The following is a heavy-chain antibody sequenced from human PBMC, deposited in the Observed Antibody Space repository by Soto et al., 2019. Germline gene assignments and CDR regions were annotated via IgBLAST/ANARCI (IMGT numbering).Heavy chain of an antibody. J-gene: IGHJ4*02. CDR2: ISWNSGNI. CDR1: GFTFDDYA. V-gene: IGHV3-9*01. D-gene: IGHD4-17*01. CDR3: AIFRTVTTPFDY. Sequence: DVQLVESGGGLVQPGRSLRLSCAASGFTFDDYAMHWVRQAPGKGLEWVSGISWNSGNIGYAGSVKGRFTISRDNAKNSLYLQMNSLRAEDTALYYCAIFRTVTTPFDYWGQGTLVTVSS.